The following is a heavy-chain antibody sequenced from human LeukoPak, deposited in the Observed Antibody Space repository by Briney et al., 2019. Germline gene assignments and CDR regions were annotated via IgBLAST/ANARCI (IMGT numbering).Heavy chain of an antibody. CDR1: GYTFTSYY. D-gene: IGHD1-7*01. CDR2: INPSGGST. CDR3: ARVCETFAITGTTHAFDI. V-gene: IGHV1-46*01. J-gene: IGHJ3*02. Sequence: ASVKVSCKASGYTFTSYYMHWVRQAPGQGLEWMGIINPSGGSTSYAQKFQGRVTMTRDMSTSTVYMELSSLRSEDTAVYYCARVCETFAITGTTHAFDIWGQGTMVTVPS.